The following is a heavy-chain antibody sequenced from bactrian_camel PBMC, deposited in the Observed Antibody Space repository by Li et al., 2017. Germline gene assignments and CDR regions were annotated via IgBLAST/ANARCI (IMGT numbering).Heavy chain of an antibody. Sequence: HVQLVESGGGSVQTGGSLRLSCKPSFFILDDFDMMWYRQAPGNECELVSSISGDGSTYYSDSVKGRFAVSQDNAKNTVHLQMNSLEPEDTAMYYCAADRFGCLKGRTALDSTTAFAYWGQGTQVTVS. J-gene: IGHJ6*01. CDR3: AADRFGCLKGRTALDSTTAFAY. CDR1: FFILDDFD. D-gene: IGHD3*01. V-gene: IGHV3S63*01. CDR2: ISGDGST.